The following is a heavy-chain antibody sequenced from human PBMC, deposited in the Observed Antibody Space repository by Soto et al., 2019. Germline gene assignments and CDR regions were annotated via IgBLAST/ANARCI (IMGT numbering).Heavy chain of an antibody. V-gene: IGHV4-59*01. J-gene: IGHJ6*02. CDR1: GGPISNYY. Sequence: QVQLQESGPGLLKPSVTLSLTCTVSGGPISNYYWTWIRQPPGKGLEWIGIIYTSGSTNYNPSLRSRVTVSVDTSKNHVSLKLSSVTAADTAIYYCAKSAPGYSFGSGYGMDVWGRGTTVTVSS. CDR3: AKSAPGYSFGSGYGMDV. D-gene: IGHD5-18*01. CDR2: IYTSGST.